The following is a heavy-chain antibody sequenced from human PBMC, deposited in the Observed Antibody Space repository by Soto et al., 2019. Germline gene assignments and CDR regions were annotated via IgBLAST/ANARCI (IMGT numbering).Heavy chain of an antibody. CDR1: GFTFSSYA. J-gene: IGHJ4*01. V-gene: IGHV3-23*01. CDR2: ISGSGGST. CDR3: AKDQAVSCIEAAGTSPDY. Sequence: GGSLRLSCAASGFTFSSYAMSWVRQAPGKGLEWVSAISGSGGSTYYADSVKGRFTISRDNSKNTLYLQMNSLRAEDTAVYYCAKDQAVSCIEAAGTSPDYWGHGTLVTVSS. D-gene: IGHD6-13*01.